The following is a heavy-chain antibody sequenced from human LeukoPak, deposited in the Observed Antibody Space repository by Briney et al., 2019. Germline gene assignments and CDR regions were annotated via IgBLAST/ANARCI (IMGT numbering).Heavy chain of an antibody. Sequence: SETLSLTCTVSGGSISNYYWSWIRQPPGKGLEWIGYIYYSGSTNYNPSLKSRVTISVDTSKNQFSLKLSSVTAADTAVYYCARSYGGNSAFDYWGQGTLVTVSS. CDR1: GGSISNYY. V-gene: IGHV4-59*01. CDR3: ARSYGGNSAFDY. J-gene: IGHJ4*02. D-gene: IGHD4-23*01. CDR2: IYYSGST.